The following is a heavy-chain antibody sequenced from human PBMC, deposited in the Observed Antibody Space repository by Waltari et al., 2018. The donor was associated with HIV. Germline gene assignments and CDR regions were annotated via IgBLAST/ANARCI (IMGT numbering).Heavy chain of an antibody. D-gene: IGHD3-22*01. CDR2: IKSKTEGWTT. Sequence: VQLVESGGGLVKPGGSLRLSCPASGVSFSDVWLNWVRQAPGQGLEWVGQIKSKTEGWTTDYAAPVKGRFTISRDDSKNMLFLEMNSLNTDDTASYYCTVGKSSGYYWGQGTLVTVSS. CDR3: TVGKSSGYY. V-gene: IGHV3-15*01. J-gene: IGHJ4*02. CDR1: GVSFSDVW.